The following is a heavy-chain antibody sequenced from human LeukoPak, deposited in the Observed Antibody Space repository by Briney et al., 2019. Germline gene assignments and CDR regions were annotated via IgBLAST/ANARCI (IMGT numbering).Heavy chain of an antibody. V-gene: IGHV4-59*02. D-gene: IGHD2-2*01. Sequence: PSETLSLTCTVSGGSVSNYWSWIRRPPGGGLEWIAYLSHSGSSDSNPSLTSRVTTLADTSKNQFSLKLTSVTAADTAVYYCARARYANAWYAFDIWGHGTMVTVSS. CDR3: ARARYANAWYAFDI. J-gene: IGHJ3*02. CDR1: GGSVSNY. CDR2: LSHSGSS.